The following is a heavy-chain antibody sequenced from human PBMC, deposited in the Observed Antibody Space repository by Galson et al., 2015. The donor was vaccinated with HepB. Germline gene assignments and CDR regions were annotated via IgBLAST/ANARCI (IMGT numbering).Heavy chain of an antibody. CDR2: ISSSSDTI. CDR3: ARDVDILAAYNYFDY. Sequence: SLRLSCAASGFTFSSYSMNWVRQAPGKGLEWVSYISSSSDTIYYANSVKGRFTISRDNAKNSVYLQMNSLRAEDTAMYYCARDVDILAAYNYFDYWGQGNLVTVSS. D-gene: IGHD3-9*01. V-gene: IGHV3-48*01. J-gene: IGHJ4*02. CDR1: GFTFSSYS.